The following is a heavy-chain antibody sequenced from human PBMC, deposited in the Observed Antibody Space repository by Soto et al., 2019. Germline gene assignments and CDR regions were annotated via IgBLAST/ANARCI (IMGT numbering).Heavy chain of an antibody. CDR1: GFTFSSYA. D-gene: IGHD6-13*01. Sequence: GGSLRLSCAASGFTFSSYAMHWVRQAPGKGLEWVAVISYDGSNKYYADSVKGRFTISRDNSKNKLYLQMNSLGAGDTAVYYCARGDSSLDYWGQGTLVTVSS. CDR2: ISYDGSNK. J-gene: IGHJ4*02. V-gene: IGHV3-30-3*01. CDR3: ARGDSSLDY.